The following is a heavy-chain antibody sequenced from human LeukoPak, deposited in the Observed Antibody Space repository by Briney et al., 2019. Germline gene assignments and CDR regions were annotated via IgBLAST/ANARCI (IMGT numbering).Heavy chain of an antibody. J-gene: IGHJ4*02. Sequence: PGGSLRLSCAASGFSFSDYYMNWIRQAPGKGLEWVSYITTSSRYTNYADSVKGRFTISRDSAKNSLYLQMNSWRAEDTAVYFCSRSMRYVYNPPDYWGQGTLVTVSS. CDR2: ITTSSRYT. D-gene: IGHD5-24*01. CDR3: SRSMRYVYNPPDY. V-gene: IGHV3-11*03. CDR1: GFSFSDYY.